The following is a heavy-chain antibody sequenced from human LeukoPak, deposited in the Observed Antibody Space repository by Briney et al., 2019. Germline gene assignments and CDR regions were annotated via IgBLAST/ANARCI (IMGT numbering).Heavy chain of an antibody. CDR1: GFTLSSYS. CDR3: ARGGLNFDAFDI. J-gene: IGHJ3*02. D-gene: IGHD1-7*01. CDR2: ISSSSSYI. Sequence: GGSLRLSCAASGFTLSSYSMNWVRQAPGKGLEWVSSISSSSSYIYYADSVKGRFTISRDNAKNSLYLQMNSLRIEDTAVYYCARGGLNFDAFDIWGQGTMVAVSS. V-gene: IGHV3-21*01.